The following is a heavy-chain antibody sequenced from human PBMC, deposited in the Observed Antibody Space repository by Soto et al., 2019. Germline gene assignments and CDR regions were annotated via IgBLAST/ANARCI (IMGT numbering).Heavy chain of an antibody. CDR1: GGSISSSSYY. Sequence: SETLSLTCTVSGGSISSSSYYCGWIRQPPGKGLEWIGSIYYSGSTYYNPSLKSRVTISVDTSKNQFSLKLSSVTAADTAVYYCARIGYSGYEAAIDWGQGTLVTVSS. J-gene: IGHJ4*02. V-gene: IGHV4-39*01. CDR2: IYYSGST. CDR3: ARIGYSGYEAAID. D-gene: IGHD5-12*01.